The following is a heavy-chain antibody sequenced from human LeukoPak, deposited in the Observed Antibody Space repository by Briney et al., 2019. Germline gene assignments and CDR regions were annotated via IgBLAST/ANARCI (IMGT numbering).Heavy chain of an antibody. J-gene: IGHJ4*02. CDR2: IYPDDSDT. CDR3: GRQGGYSSSWYNY. Sequence: GESLKISCKGSGYSFNTYWIGWVRQMPGKGLEWIGIIYPDDSDTKYSPSFQGQVTMSADKSISTAYLQWSSLKASDSAMCFCGRQGGYSSSWYNYWGQGTLVTASS. V-gene: IGHV5-51*01. D-gene: IGHD6-13*01. CDR1: GYSFNTYW.